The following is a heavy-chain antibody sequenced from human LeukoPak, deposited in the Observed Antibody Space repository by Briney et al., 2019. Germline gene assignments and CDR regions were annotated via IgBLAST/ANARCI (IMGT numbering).Heavy chain of an antibody. CDR2: ISSSSSYI. Sequence: AGGSLRLSCAASGFTFSSYSMNWVRQAPGKGLEWVSSISSSSSYIYYADSVKGRFTISRDNAKNSLYLQMNSLRAEDTAVYYCARSHDSSGYYYYYYYMDVWGKGTTVTVSS. V-gene: IGHV3-21*01. D-gene: IGHD3-22*01. CDR1: GFTFSSYS. J-gene: IGHJ6*03. CDR3: ARSHDSSGYYYYYYYMDV.